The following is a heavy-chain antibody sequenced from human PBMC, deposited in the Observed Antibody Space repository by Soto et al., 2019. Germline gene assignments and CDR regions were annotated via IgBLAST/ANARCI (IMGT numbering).Heavy chain of an antibody. V-gene: IGHV3-23*01. CDR3: TTDSYSSTIIVRFDS. Sequence: GGSLRLSCATSGFTFSSYAMNWVRQAPGKGLEWVSGISGSGGSTYYADSVKGRFTISRDNSKNTLYLQMNSLRAEDTGIYYCTTDSYSSTIIVRFDSWGQGPVVTVS. J-gene: IGHJ4*02. D-gene: IGHD1-26*01. CDR2: ISGSGGST. CDR1: GFTFSSYA.